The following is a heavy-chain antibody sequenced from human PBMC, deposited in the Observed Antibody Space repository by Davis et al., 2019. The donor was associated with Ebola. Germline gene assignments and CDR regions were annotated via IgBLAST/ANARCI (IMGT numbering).Heavy chain of an antibody. D-gene: IGHD3-9*01. CDR1: GFTFSSYW. Sequence: GGSLRLSCAASGFTFSSYWMSWVRQAPGKGLEWVANIKQDGSEKYYVDSVKGRFTISRDNAKNSLYLQMNSLRAEDTAVYYCARDLRGVPNFDWLFKGPPPNYYYYGMDVWGQGTTVTVSS. J-gene: IGHJ6*02. CDR2: IKQDGSEK. CDR3: ARDLRGVPNFDWLFKGPPPNYYYYGMDV. V-gene: IGHV3-7*03.